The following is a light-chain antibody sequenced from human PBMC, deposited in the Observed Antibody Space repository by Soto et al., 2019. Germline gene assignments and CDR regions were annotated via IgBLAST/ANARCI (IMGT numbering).Light chain of an antibody. CDR2: EVS. CDR3: SSYTSISTDV. J-gene: IGLJ1*01. CDR1: SSDVGGYNY. Sequence: QSALTQPASVSGSPGQSITISFTGTSSDVGGYNYVSWYQQHPGKAPKLMLYEVSNRPSGVSKRFSGSKSGNTASLTISGLHAEDEADYCSSSYTSISTDVFGTGTKVTVL. V-gene: IGLV2-14*01.